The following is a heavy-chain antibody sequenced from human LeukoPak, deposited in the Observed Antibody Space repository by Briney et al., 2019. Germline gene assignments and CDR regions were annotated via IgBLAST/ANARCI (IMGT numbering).Heavy chain of an antibody. J-gene: IGHJ6*02. CDR3: ARGRAGGVTIFKPHMDV. D-gene: IGHD3-3*01. CDR2: INHSGST. CDR1: GGSFSGYY. Sequence: PSETLSLTCAVYGGSFSGYYWSWIRQPPGKGLEWIGEINHSGSTNYNPSLKSRVTISVDTSKNRFSLKLSSVTAADTAVYYCARGRAGGVTIFKPHMDVWGQGTTVTVSS. V-gene: IGHV4-34*01.